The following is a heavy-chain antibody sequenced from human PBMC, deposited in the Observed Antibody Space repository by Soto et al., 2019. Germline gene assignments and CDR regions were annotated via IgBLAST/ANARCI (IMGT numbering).Heavy chain of an antibody. D-gene: IGHD1-26*01. CDR3: ARQGSWPYYYYGLDV. Sequence: QVQLVQSGPEVRKPGASVKVSFEASGYTFTTSGVSWVRQVPGQWLEWMGWISTYNGDTNSAQNFQGRVLMTADTSTGTAYMELMSLKSDDTAVYYCARQGSWPYYYYGLDVWGQGTTVTVSS. CDR2: ISTYNGDT. V-gene: IGHV1-18*01. J-gene: IGHJ6*02. CDR1: GYTFTTSG.